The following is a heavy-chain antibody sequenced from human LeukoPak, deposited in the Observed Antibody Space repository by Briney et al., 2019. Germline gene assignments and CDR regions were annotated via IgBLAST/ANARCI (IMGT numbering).Heavy chain of an antibody. V-gene: IGHV3-21*01. Sequence: GWSVSLSCVASGFTFISYRMNWVRQAPGRGLEWVSFISSSSSYIYYADSVKGRFTICRDNAKNSLYLQMNSLRAEDTAVYYCARKHDSSGYYYLEGSDPNDYWGQGTLVTVSS. J-gene: IGHJ4*02. D-gene: IGHD3-22*01. CDR2: ISSSSSYI. CDR1: GFTFISYR. CDR3: ARKHDSSGYYYLEGSDPNDY.